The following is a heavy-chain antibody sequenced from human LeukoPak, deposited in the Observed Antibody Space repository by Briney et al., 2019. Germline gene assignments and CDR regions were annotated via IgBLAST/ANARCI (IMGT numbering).Heavy chain of an antibody. CDR2: INHSGST. CDR1: GGSFSGYY. J-gene: IGHJ4*02. Sequence: SETLSLTCAVYGGSFSGYYWSWIRQPPGKGLEWIGEINHSGSTNYNPSLKSRVTISVDTSKNQFSLKLSSVTAADTAVYYCARALTPRRTFWSGYYFLDYWGQGTLVTVSS. V-gene: IGHV4-34*01. D-gene: IGHD3-3*01. CDR3: ARALTPRRTFWSGYYFLDY.